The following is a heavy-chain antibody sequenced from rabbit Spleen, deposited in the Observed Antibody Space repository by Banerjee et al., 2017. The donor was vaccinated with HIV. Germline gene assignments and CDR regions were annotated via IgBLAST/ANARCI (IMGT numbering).Heavy chain of an antibody. CDR2: IHVGSSGNT. CDR1: GFDFSSDA. V-gene: IGHV1S40*01. CDR3: ARDLAGVIGWNFYL. Sequence: QSLEESGGDLVQPEGSLTLTCKVSGFDFSSDAMCWVRQAPGKGPEWIACIHVGSSGNTYYASWAKGRFTSSKTSSTTVTLQMTSLTAADTATYFCARDLAGVIGWNFYLWGPGTLVTVS. J-gene: IGHJ4*01. D-gene: IGHD4-1*01.